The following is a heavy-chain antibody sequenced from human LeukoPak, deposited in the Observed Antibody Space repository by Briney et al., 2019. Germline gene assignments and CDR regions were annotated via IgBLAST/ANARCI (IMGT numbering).Heavy chain of an antibody. CDR3: ARGSLGYCSSTSCYSDSYYYYMDV. J-gene: IGHJ6*03. D-gene: IGHD2-2*01. V-gene: IGHV4-39*07. CDR2: IYYSGST. CDR1: GGSISSSSYY. Sequence: SETLSLTCTVSGGSISSSSYYWGWIRQPPGKGLEWIGSIYYSGSTYYNPSLKSRVTISVDTSKNQFSLKLSSVTAADTAVYYCARGSLGYCSSTSCYSDSYYYYMDVWGKGTTVTVSS.